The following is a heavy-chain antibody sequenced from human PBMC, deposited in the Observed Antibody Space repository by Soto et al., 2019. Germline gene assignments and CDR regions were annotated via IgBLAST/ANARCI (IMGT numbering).Heavy chain of an antibody. CDR1: GYTFTSYG. Sequence: QVQLVQSGAEVKKPGASVKVSCKASGYTFTSYGISWVRQAPGQGLEWMGWISAYNGNTNYAQKPQGRVTMTTDTSTSTDYMELRSLRSDDTAVYYCARDRGRYPNWFDPWGQGNLVTVSS. J-gene: IGHJ5*02. CDR3: ARDRGRYPNWFDP. D-gene: IGHD1-26*01. V-gene: IGHV1-18*01. CDR2: ISAYNGNT.